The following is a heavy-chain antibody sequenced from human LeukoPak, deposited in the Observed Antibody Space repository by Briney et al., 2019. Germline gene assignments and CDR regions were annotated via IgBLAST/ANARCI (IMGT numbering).Heavy chain of an antibody. Sequence: ASVKVSCRASGYTFTGYYMHWVRQAPGQGPEWMGWINPNSGGTNYAQKFQGRVTMTRDTSISTAYMELSRLRSDDTAVYYCARVHDYGDPNWFDPWGQGTLVTVSS. V-gene: IGHV1-2*02. D-gene: IGHD4-17*01. CDR3: ARVHDYGDPNWFDP. J-gene: IGHJ5*02. CDR2: INPNSGGT. CDR1: GYTFTGYY.